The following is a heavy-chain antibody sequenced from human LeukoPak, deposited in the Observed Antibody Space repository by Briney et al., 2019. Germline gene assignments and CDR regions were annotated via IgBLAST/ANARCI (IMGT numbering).Heavy chain of an antibody. V-gene: IGHV1-24*01. D-gene: IGHD2-2*01. CDR3: ALTPLDCSSTSCRYYYYGMDV. Sequence: ASVKVSCEVSGYTLTELSMHWVRQAPGKGLEGMGGFDPEDGETIYAQKFQGRVTMTEDTSTDTAYMELSSLRSEDTAVYYCALTPLDCSSTSCRYYYYGMDVWGQGTTVTVSS. CDR1: GYTLTELS. CDR2: FDPEDGET. J-gene: IGHJ6*02.